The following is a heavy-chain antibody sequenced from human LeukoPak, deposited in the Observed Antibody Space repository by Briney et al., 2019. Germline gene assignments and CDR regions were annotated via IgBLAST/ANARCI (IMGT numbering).Heavy chain of an antibody. CDR3: ARTRYGSGSYYYDY. CDR2: INPNSGGT. Sequence: ASVKVSRKASGYTFTGYYMHWVRQAPGQGLEWMGWINPNSGGTNYAQKFQGRDTMTRDTSISTAYMELSRLRSDDTAVYYCARTRYGSGSYYYDYWGQGTLVTVSS. J-gene: IGHJ4*02. D-gene: IGHD3-10*01. CDR1: GYTFTGYY. V-gene: IGHV1-2*02.